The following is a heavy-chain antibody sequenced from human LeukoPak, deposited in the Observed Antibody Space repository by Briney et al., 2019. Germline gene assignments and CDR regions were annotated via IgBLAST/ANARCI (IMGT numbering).Heavy chain of an antibody. J-gene: IGHJ4*02. CDR2: ICSDGRT. D-gene: IGHD3/OR15-3a*01. CDR3: ARYFSGLRLDY. CDR1: GFTVISKH. Sequence: GGSLRLSCAASGFTVISKHMSWVRQAPGKGLEWVSIICSDGRTYYADSVKGRFTISRDNSKNMLYLHMNSLRAEDTAVYYCARYFSGLRLDYWGQGTLVTVSP. V-gene: IGHV3-66*01.